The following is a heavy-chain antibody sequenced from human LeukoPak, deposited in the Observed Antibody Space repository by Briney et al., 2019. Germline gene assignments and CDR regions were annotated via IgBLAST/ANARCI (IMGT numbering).Heavy chain of an antibody. CDR2: ISSSSSYI. D-gene: IGHD6-19*01. Sequence: GGSLRLSCAASGFTFSSYSMNWVRQAPGKGLEWVSSISSSSSYIYYADSVKGRFTISRDNAKNSLYLQMNSLRAEDTAVYYCERDKLQWLVSPWGQGTLVTVSS. V-gene: IGHV3-21*01. CDR1: GFTFSSYS. J-gene: IGHJ5*02. CDR3: ERDKLQWLVSP.